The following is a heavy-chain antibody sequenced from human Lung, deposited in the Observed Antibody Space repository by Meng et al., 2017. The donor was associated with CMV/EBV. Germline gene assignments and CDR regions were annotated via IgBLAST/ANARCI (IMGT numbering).Heavy chain of an antibody. CDR1: GFMFRDYP. V-gene: IGHV3-49*04. Sequence: SCAASGFMFRDYPMTWVRQAPGRGLEWVALIRTRGYGATTEYAASVKGRFTVSRDDSNSIVYLQMNSLKTEDTAVYFCSSPTTLSRSVDFWGQGKXVTGAS. CDR2: IRTRGYGATT. CDR3: SSPTTLSRSVDF. J-gene: IGHJ4*02. D-gene: IGHD4-11*01.